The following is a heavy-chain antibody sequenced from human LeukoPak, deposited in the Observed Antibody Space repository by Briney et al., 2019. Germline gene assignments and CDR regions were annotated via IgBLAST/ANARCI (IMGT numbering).Heavy chain of an antibody. CDR3: ARGYYYDSSGPEDY. D-gene: IGHD3-22*01. V-gene: IGHV3-9*01. Sequence: GGSLRLSCAASGFTFDDYAMHWVRQAPGKGLEWVPGISWNSGSIGYADSVKGRFTISRDNAKNSLYLQMNSLRAEDTAVYYCARGYYYDSSGPEDYWGQGTLVTVSS. CDR1: GFTFDDYA. J-gene: IGHJ4*02. CDR2: ISWNSGSI.